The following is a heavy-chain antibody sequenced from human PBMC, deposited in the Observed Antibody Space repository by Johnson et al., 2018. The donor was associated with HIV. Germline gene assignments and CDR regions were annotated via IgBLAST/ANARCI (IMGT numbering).Heavy chain of an antibody. CDR2: ISSSGSTI. CDR3: ATNRSSGYKGGYAFDI. Sequence: QMQLVESGGGLVKPGGSLRLSCAVSGFTFSDYYMSWIRQAPGKGLEWVSYISSSGSTIYYADSVKGRFTISRDNAKNSLYLQMNSLRAEDTAVYYCATNRSSGYKGGYAFDIWGQGTMATVSS. J-gene: IGHJ3*02. D-gene: IGHD6-13*01. V-gene: IGHV3-11*04. CDR1: GFTFSDYY.